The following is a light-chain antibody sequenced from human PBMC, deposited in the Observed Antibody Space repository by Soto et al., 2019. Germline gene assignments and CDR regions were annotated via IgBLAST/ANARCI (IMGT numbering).Light chain of an antibody. CDR3: QTWGSGIVV. V-gene: IGLV4-69*01. CDR2: LNSDGSH. J-gene: IGLJ2*01. CDR1: SGHSNYA. Sequence: QPVLTQSPSASASLGASVKLTCTLRSGHSNYAIAWHQQQSEKGPRYLMKLNSDGSHSKGDGIPDRFSGSSSGAERYLTISRLQSEDEADYYCQTWGSGIVVFGGGTKLTVL.